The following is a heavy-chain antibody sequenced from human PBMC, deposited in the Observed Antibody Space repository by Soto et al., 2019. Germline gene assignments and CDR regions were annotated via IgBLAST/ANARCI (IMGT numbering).Heavy chain of an antibody. CDR1: GYTFTSYG. V-gene: IGHV1-18*01. J-gene: IGHJ4*02. D-gene: IGHD3-22*01. Sequence: ASVKVSCKASGYTFTSYGISWVRQAPGQGLEWMGWISAYNGNTNYAQKLQGRVTMTTDTSTSTAYMELRSLRSDDTAVYYCARHGIVVVDEYYFDYWGQGILVTVSS. CDR3: ARHGIVVVDEYYFDY. CDR2: ISAYNGNT.